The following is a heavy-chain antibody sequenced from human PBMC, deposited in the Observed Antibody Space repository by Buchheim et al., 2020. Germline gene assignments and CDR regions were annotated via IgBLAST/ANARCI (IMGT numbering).Heavy chain of an antibody. Sequence: QVQLQESGPRLVKPSETLSLTCTVSGDSISPYYWSWIRQPPGKGLEWIGYIFQTDSTNYNPSLRRRVNIAVDRSKNQFSLNLGPVTAADTAVYFCARKRHVGGGDFDYWGHGIL. D-gene: IGHD2-15*01. CDR3: ARKRHVGGGDFDY. CDR1: GDSISPYY. V-gene: IGHV4-59*01. CDR2: IFQTDST. J-gene: IGHJ4*01.